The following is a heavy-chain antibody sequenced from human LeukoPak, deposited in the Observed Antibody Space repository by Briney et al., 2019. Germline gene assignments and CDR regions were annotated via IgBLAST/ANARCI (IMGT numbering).Heavy chain of an antibody. D-gene: IGHD3-10*01. J-gene: IGHJ5*02. Sequence: PSETLSLTCTVSGGSISSSSYYWGWIRQPPGKGLEWFGSIYYSGSTYYNSFLKRRVTISVDTSKTQFSLKLSSVTAADRAVYYCARGSITMVRGCIVGTIGFDPWGQGTLVTVCS. CDR1: GGSISSSSYY. CDR3: ARGSITMVRGCIVGTIGFDP. V-gene: IGHV4-39*07. CDR2: IYYSGST.